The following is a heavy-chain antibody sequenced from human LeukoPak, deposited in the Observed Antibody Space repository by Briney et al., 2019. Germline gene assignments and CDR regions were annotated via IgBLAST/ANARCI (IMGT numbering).Heavy chain of an antibody. CDR1: GFTFSSYS. J-gene: IGHJ4*02. CDR2: ISSSSSYI. D-gene: IGHD7-27*01. CDR3: ARTNWAFDY. V-gene: IGHV3-21*01. Sequence: PGGSLRLSCAASGFTFSSYSMNWVRQPPGEGLEWVSSISSSSSYIYYADSVKGRSTISRDNAKNSLYLQMNSLRAEDTAVYYCARTNWAFDYWGQGTLVTVSS.